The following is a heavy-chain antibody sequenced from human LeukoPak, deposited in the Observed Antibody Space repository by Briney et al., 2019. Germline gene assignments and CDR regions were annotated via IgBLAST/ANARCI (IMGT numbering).Heavy chain of an antibody. V-gene: IGHV3-7*01. CDR3: AKLLRDVTIYDF. CDR2: INQDESAR. Sequence: GGSLRLSCAASGFIFSRYWMSWVRQAPGKGLEWVASINQDESARMYVDSVKGRFTISRDNAKKSLFLQMNFLRAEDTAFYYCAKLLRDVTIYDFWGHGALVTVSS. D-gene: IGHD5-24*01. J-gene: IGHJ4*01. CDR1: GFIFSRYW.